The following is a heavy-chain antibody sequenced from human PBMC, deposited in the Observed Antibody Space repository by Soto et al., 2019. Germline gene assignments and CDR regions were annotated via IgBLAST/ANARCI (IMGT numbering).Heavy chain of an antibody. J-gene: IGHJ1*01. CDR1: GFTFSSYA. Sequence: GGSLRLSCAASGFTFSSYAMSWVRQAPGKGLEWVSAISGSGGSTYYADSVKGRFTISRDNSKNTLYLQMNSLRAEDTAVYYCAKVSYDSIPPLEYFKHWGQGTLVTVS. V-gene: IGHV3-23*01. D-gene: IGHD3-22*01. CDR2: ISGSGGST. CDR3: AKVSYDSIPPLEYFKH.